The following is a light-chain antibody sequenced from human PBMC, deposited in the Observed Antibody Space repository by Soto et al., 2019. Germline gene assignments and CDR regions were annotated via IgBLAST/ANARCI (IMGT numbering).Light chain of an antibody. CDR3: SSYTSSSTQV. CDR1: SSDVGGYNY. J-gene: IGLJ1*01. Sequence: QSLLTHPASLSGSPGQSITISCTGTSSDVGGYNYVSWYQQHPDKAPKLMIYEVSNRPSGVSNRFSGSKSGNTASLTISGLQAEDEADYCCSSYTSSSTQVFGTGTKVTVL. V-gene: IGLV2-14*01. CDR2: EVS.